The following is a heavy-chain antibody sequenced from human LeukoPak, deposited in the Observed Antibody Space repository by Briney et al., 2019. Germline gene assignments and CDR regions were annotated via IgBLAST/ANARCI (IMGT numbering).Heavy chain of an antibody. D-gene: IGHD3-22*01. CDR1: GGSISSYY. J-gene: IGHJ3*02. CDR3: ARRGLYYDSSGGAFDI. Sequence: SETLSLTCTVSGGSISSYYWSWIRQPPGKGLEWIGYIYYSGSTNYNPSLKSRVTISVDTSKNQFSLKLSSVTAAGTAVYYCARRGLYYDSSGGAFDIWGQGTMVTVSS. V-gene: IGHV4-59*08. CDR2: IYYSGST.